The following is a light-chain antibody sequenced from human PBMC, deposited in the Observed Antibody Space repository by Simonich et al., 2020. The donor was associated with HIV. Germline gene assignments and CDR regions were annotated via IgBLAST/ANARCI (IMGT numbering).Light chain of an antibody. J-gene: IGLJ3*02. CDR3: QSYDGANWV. V-gene: IGLV6-57*01. CDR2: EDN. CDR1: SGSIASSN. Sequence: NFVLTQPHSVSESPGKTITISCTRSSGSIASSNVQWYQQRPGTYPTTVIYEDNVRPSGVPDRFSGSIDSSSNSASLTISGLKTEDEADYYCQSYDGANWVFGGGTKLTVL.